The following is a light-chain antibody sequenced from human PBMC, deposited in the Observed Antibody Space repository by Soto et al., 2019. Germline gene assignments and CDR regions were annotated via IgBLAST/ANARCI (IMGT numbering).Light chain of an antibody. J-gene: IGLJ2*01. CDR1: SSNIGSNP. V-gene: IGLV1-44*01. CDR3: SSYAGSNNVV. Sequence: QSVLTQPPSASGTPGQRVTISCSGSSSNIGSNPVSWYQQLPGTAPKSLIYSDNQRPSGVPDRISGSRSGTSASLAVSGLQAEDEADYYCSSYAGSNNVVFGGGTKLTVL. CDR2: SDN.